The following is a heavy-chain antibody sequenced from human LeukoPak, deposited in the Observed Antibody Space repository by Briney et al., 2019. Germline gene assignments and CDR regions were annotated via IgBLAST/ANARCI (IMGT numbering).Heavy chain of an antibody. J-gene: IGHJ5*02. CDR1: GYSFTSYW. Sequence: GESLKISCKGSGYSFTSYWIGWVRQTPGKGLEWMGVIYPGDSRTRHNPSFEGQVTISADKSINTAYLQWSSLKASDTAMYYCACREFYSPWPGPWGQGTLVTLSS. D-gene: IGHD5-18*01. V-gene: IGHV5-51*01. CDR3: ACREFYSPWPGP. CDR2: IYPGDSRT.